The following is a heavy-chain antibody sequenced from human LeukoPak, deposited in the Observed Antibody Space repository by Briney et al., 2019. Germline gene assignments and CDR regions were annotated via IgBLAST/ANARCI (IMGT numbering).Heavy chain of an antibody. Sequence: PSETLSLTCAVSGVSFNDYYWSWVRQPPGKGLEWIGEINHSGYTNDSPSLQSRVTISVDTSKNQLSLELNSVTAADTAVYYCARNQRPPLRLYYSFMDVWGKGTTVTVSS. V-gene: IGHV4-34*01. D-gene: IGHD4-17*01. CDR3: ARNQRPPLRLYYSFMDV. J-gene: IGHJ6*03. CDR2: INHSGYT. CDR1: GVSFNDYY.